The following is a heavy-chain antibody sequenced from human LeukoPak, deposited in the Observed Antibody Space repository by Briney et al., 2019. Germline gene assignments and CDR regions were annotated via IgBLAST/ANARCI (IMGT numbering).Heavy chain of an antibody. Sequence: GGSLRLSCAASGFTFSNYGMHWVRQAPGKGLEWVAFIRYDGSNKYYADSVKGRFTISRDNSKNTLYLQMNSLRAEDTAVYYCAKALHLWEAIDYWGQGTLVTVSS. CDR1: GFTFSNYG. D-gene: IGHD1-26*01. CDR3: AKALHLWEAIDY. V-gene: IGHV3-30*02. J-gene: IGHJ4*02. CDR2: IRYDGSNK.